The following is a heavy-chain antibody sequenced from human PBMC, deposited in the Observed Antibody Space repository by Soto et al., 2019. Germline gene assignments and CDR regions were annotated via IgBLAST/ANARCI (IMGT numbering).Heavy chain of an antibody. V-gene: IGHV2-5*02. CDR1: GFSLSTNGVG. Sequence: QITLKESGPTLVKPTQTLTLTCTFSGFSLSTNGVGVGWIRQPPGKALEWLALIYWDGDKRYSPSLRSRLTLTKDTAKNHVVLTMTNMNTVDTATYYCARRRDGTYALDSWGQGTLVTVAS. CDR2: IYWDGDK. CDR3: ARRRDGTYALDS. J-gene: IGHJ4*02. D-gene: IGHD1-26*01.